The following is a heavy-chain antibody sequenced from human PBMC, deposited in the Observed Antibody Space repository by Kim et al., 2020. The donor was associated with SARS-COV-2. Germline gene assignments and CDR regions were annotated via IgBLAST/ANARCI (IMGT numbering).Heavy chain of an antibody. CDR2: ISYDGSNK. CDR3: AKEYVDIGASVYYYGMDV. D-gene: IGHD5-12*01. J-gene: IGHJ6*02. CDR1: GFTFSSYG. V-gene: IGHV3-30*18. Sequence: GGSLRLSCAASGFTFSSYGMHWVCQAPGKGLEWVAVISYDGSNKYYADSVKGRFTISRDNSKNTLYLQMNSLRAEDTAVYYCAKEYVDIGASVYYYGMDVWGQGTTVTVSS.